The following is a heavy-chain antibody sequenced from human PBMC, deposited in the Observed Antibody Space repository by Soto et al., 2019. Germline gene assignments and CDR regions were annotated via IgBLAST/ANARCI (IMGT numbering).Heavy chain of an antibody. CDR1: GGTFSSYS. V-gene: IGHV1-69*13. Sequence: SVKVSCKASGGTFSSYSISWVRHAPGQGLEWMGGIIPIFGTANYAQKFQGRVTITADESTSTAYMELSSLRSEDTAVYYCARGSASYGDLFDYWGQGTLVTVSS. CDR2: IIPIFGTA. CDR3: ARGSASYGDLFDY. J-gene: IGHJ4*02. D-gene: IGHD4-17*01.